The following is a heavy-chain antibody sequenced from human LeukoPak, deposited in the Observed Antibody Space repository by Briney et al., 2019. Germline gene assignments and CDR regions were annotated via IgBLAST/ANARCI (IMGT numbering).Heavy chain of an antibody. CDR3: ARDSGFSDYAN. D-gene: IGHD4-17*01. Sequence: GGSLRLSCGASGFTVSSDYMSWVRQAPGKGLEWVSIINNDGSTYYANSVKGRFTISRDNSKNTLYLQMNSLRADDTAIYYCARDSGFSDYANWGQGTLVTVSS. CDR2: INNDGST. J-gene: IGHJ4*02. V-gene: IGHV3-66*01. CDR1: GFTVSSDY.